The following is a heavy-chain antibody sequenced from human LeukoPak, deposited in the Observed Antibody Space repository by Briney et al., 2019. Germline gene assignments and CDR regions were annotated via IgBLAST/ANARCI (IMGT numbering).Heavy chain of an antibody. CDR2: IKTDGSEK. Sequence: GGSQRLSCEGSGFTFSNYWMGWVRQAPGKGLQWVANIKTDGSEKYYVDSVKGRFTISRDNAKNSLYLQMNSLRAEDTAVYYCARRRAVAEDWGQGTLVTVSS. CDR1: GFTFSNYW. CDR3: ARRRAVAED. D-gene: IGHD6-19*01. V-gene: IGHV3-7*01. J-gene: IGHJ4*02.